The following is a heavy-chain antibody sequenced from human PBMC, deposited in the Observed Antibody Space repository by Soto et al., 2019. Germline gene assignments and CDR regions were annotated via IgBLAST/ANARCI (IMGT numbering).Heavy chain of an antibody. D-gene: IGHD6-13*01. CDR3: ARFGYSSSWQLSYYYYYGMDV. Sequence: ASVKVSCKASGYTFTGYYMHWVRQAPGQGLEWMGWINPNSGGTNYAQKNQGWVTMTRDTSISTAYMELSRLRSDDTAVYYFARFGYSSSWQLSYYYYYGMDVWGQGTTVTVSS. CDR1: GYTFTGYY. V-gene: IGHV1-2*04. CDR2: INPNSGGT. J-gene: IGHJ6*02.